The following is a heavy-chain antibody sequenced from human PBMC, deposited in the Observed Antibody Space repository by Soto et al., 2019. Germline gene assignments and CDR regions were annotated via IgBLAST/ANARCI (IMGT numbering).Heavy chain of an antibody. CDR1: GGSFSGYS. CDR3: ARGESMLPSILTSPLDF. CDR2: INHSGST. D-gene: IGHD2-15*01. V-gene: IGHV4-34*01. J-gene: IGHJ4*02. Sequence: PSETLSLTCAVYGGSFSGYSWGWIRKPPGKGLEWIGEINHSGSTNYNPSLKSRVTISVDTSKNQFSLKLSSVTAADTAVYFCARGESMLPSILTSPLDFWGQGILVTVSS.